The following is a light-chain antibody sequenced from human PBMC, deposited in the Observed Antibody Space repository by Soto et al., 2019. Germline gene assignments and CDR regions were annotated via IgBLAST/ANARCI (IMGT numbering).Light chain of an antibody. Sequence: EVVMTQSPATLSVSPGERARLSCRASQNIRGKLAWYQQKPGQAPRLLIYGASTRATGIPGRFSGSGSGTEFTLTISSLQSEDFAVYYCQQYNKWPQTFGQGTKVDI. CDR2: GAS. CDR1: QNIRGK. CDR3: QQYNKWPQT. J-gene: IGKJ1*01. V-gene: IGKV3-15*01.